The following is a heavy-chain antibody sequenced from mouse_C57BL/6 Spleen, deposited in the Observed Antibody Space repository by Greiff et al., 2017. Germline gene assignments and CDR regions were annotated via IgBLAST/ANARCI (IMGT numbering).Heavy chain of an antibody. CDR2: IDPSDSYT. Sequence: VQLQQPGAELVKPGASVKPSCKASGYTFTSYWMQWVKQRPGQGLEWIGEIDPSDSYTNYNQKFKGKATLTVDTSSSTAYMQLSSLTSEDSAVYYCARRDGWTYFDYWGQGTTLTVAS. CDR3: ARRDGWTYFDY. D-gene: IGHD2-3*01. CDR1: GYTFTSYW. J-gene: IGHJ2*01. V-gene: IGHV1-50*01.